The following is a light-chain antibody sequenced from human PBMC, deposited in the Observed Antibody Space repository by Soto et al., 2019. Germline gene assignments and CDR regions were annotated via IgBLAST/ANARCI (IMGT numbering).Light chain of an antibody. CDR1: SSNIGAGYD. Sequence: QSVLTQPPSVSGAPGQRVTISCRGSSSNIGAGYDVHWYQQLPGTAPKLLIYGNSNRPSGVPDRFSGSKSGTSASLAITGLQAEDEADYYCQSYDSSLSGYVFGTGTKVTVL. V-gene: IGLV1-40*01. CDR3: QSYDSSLSGYV. J-gene: IGLJ1*01. CDR2: GNS.